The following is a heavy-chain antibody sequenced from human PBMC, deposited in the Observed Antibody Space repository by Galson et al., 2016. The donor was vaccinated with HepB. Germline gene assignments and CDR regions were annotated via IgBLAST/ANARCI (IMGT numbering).Heavy chain of an antibody. CDR3: NTWDREHFDL. D-gene: IGHD1-26*01. CDR2: MSDSDDI. V-gene: IGHV3-23*01. Sequence: SLRLSCAASGFTFSGYAMAWVRQAPGKGLEWVSGMSDSDDIYYAPTVKGRFTISRDNSKNTVHLQLTSLRAEDTAVYYCNTWDREHFDLWGQGTQVAVSS. J-gene: IGHJ4*02. CDR1: GFTFSGYA.